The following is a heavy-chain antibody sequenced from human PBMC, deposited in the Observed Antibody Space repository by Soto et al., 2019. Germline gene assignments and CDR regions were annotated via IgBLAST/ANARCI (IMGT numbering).Heavy chain of an antibody. D-gene: IGHD5-18*01. J-gene: IGHJ4*02. V-gene: IGHV3-66*04. CDR2: IYSGGST. CDR3: ARHGYNYGGGYFDY. Sequence: EVQLVESGGGLVQPGGSLRLSCAASVVTVSSKYMRWVRQAPGKGLEWVSVIYSGGSTYYADSVKGRFTISRDNSKNTLYLQMNSLRAVDTAVYYCARHGYNYGGGYFDYWGQGTLVTVSS. CDR1: VVTVSSKY.